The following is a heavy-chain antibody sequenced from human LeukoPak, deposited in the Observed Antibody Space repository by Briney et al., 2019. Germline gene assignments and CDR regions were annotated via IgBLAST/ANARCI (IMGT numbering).Heavy chain of an antibody. CDR3: AKDGLVRAFDF. D-gene: IGHD3-10*01. CDR2: IHFDGINK. Sequence: PGGSLRLSCAASGFIFSNFDMHWVRQAPGKGLEWVALIHFDGINKYYADSVKGRFTISRDNSRDTLYLRMNSLRDEDTGVYYCAKDGLVRAFDFWGQGTLVTVS. V-gene: IGHV3-30*02. J-gene: IGHJ4*02. CDR1: GFIFSNFD.